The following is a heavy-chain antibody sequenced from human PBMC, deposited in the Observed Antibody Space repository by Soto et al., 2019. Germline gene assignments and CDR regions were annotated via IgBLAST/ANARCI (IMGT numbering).Heavy chain of an antibody. V-gene: IGHV3-23*01. D-gene: IGHD2-2*01. J-gene: IGHJ6*02. Sequence: WWSLRLSCSASVFTFSSYAMSWFRQAPGKGLEWVSAISGSGGSTYYADSVKGRFTISRDNSKNTLYLQMNSLRAEDTAVYYCAKACNKYCSSTSLGRLDVWGQGTTVTVSS. CDR3: AKACNKYCSSTSLGRLDV. CDR2: ISGSGGST. CDR1: VFTFSSYA.